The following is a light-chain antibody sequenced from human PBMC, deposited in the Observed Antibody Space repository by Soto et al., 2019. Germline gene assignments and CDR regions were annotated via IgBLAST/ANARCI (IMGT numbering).Light chain of an antibody. CDR1: SANIGAGYD. V-gene: IGLV1-40*01. CDR2: GNR. Sequence: QAVVTQPPSVSGAPGQRVTISCTGSSANIGAGYDVHWYQQLPGTAPKLLFYGNRNRPSGVPDRFSGSKSGTSASLAITGLQAEDEADYYCQSYDSSLSGYVFGTGTKLTVL. CDR3: QSYDSSLSGYV. J-gene: IGLJ1*01.